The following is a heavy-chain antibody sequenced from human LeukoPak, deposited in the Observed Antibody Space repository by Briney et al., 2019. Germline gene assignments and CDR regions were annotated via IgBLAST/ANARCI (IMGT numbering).Heavy chain of an antibody. CDR3: ATLVYSGSRYHFDT. V-gene: IGHV4-59*02. Sequence: SETLSLTCSVSNGAVKNYYWTWIRQPPGQGLEWIGNFLYSGTTTYRASLDSRLIISVDNSKNAVSLRLFSVTAADTAVYYCATLVYSGSRYHFDTWGQGTLVTVSS. CDR2: FLYSGTT. J-gene: IGHJ4*02. D-gene: IGHD1-26*01. CDR1: NGAVKNYY.